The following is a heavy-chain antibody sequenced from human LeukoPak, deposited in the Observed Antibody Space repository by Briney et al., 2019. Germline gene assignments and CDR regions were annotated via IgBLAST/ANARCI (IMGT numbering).Heavy chain of an antibody. Sequence: GESLKISCKGSGYSFTSYWIGWVRHMPGKGLEWMGIIYPGDSDTRYSPSFQGQVTISADKSISTAYLQWRSLKASDTAMYYCARGQGYYYYYMDVWGKGTTVTVSS. V-gene: IGHV5-51*01. J-gene: IGHJ6*03. CDR3: ARGQGYYYYYMDV. CDR1: GYSFTSYW. CDR2: IYPGDSDT.